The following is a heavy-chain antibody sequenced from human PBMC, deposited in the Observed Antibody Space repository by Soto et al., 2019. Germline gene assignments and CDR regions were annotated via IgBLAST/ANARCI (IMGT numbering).Heavy chain of an antibody. V-gene: IGHV1-18*01. D-gene: IGHD3-3*01. CDR3: ARVGSVWSGYKNWFDP. J-gene: IGHJ5*02. CDR1: GYTFTSYG. CDR2: ISAYNGNT. Sequence: GASVKVSCKASGYTFTSYGISWVRQAPGQGLEWMGWISAYNGNTNYAQKLQGRVTMTTDTSTSTAYMELRSLRSDDTAVYYCARVGSVWSGYKNWFDPWGQGTLVTVSS.